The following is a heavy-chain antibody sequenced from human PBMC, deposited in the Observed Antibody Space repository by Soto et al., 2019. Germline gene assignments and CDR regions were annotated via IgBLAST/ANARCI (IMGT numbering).Heavy chain of an antibody. CDR2: IRGSGRST. Sequence: EVQLLESGGGSVQPGGSLRLSCSASGFTFSNYAMSWVRQAPGKGLEWVASIRGSGRSTNYADSVKGRFTISSDNSKNTLAVQMSSLRAEDTAVYYCARDGGNICSGGSCYFQAPDYWGQGTLVTVSP. J-gene: IGHJ4*02. V-gene: IGHV3-23*01. CDR3: ARDGGNICSGGSCYFQAPDY. CDR1: GFTFSNYA. D-gene: IGHD2-15*01.